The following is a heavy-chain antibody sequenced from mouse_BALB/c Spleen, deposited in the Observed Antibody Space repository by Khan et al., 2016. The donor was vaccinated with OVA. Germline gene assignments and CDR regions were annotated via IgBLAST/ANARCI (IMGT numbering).Heavy chain of an antibody. D-gene: IGHD1-1*01. Sequence: EVQLLETGPGLVKPSQSLSLTCTVTGYSITSDYAWNWIRQFPGNKLEWMGFISYSGNTNYNPSLKSRASITRDTSKNQFFLHLNSVTTEDTATYYCARVYGGDFDYWGQGTTLTVSS. CDR3: ARVYGGDFDY. CDR2: ISYSGNT. CDR1: GYSITSDYA. V-gene: IGHV3-2*02. J-gene: IGHJ2*01.